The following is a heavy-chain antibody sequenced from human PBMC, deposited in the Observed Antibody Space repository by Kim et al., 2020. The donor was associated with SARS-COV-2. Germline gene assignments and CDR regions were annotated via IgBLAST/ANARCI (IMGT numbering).Heavy chain of an antibody. V-gene: IGHV3-23*01. J-gene: IGHJ2*01. CDR3: AKGNEDYWSFEL. Sequence: ADSLKGRFTISRDNSKNTLDLQMTRLRAEDTAVYYCAKGNEDYWSFELWGRGTLVTVSS.